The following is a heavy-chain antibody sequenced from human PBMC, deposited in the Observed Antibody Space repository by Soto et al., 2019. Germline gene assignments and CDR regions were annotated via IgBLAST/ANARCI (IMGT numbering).Heavy chain of an antibody. D-gene: IGHD3-10*01. CDR2: IIPFFSTP. CDR3: ARDRVMRGNSYYYGMDV. J-gene: IGHJ6*02. V-gene: IGHV1-69*12. CDR1: GGAFNKFA. Sequence: QVQLVQSGAEVKKPGSSVKVSCKASGGAFNKFAITWVRQAPGQGLEWMGAIIPFFSTPNYAQRLQGRVTISADESTSPSYVELRSLRSEDTAIYYCARDRVMRGNSYYYGMDVWGQGTTVTVSS.